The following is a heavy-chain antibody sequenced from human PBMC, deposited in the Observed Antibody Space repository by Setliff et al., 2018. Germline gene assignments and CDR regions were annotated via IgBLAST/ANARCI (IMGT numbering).Heavy chain of an antibody. V-gene: IGHV3-23*01. CDR3: ARVHYETSTYSPTLFDH. J-gene: IGHJ4*02. Sequence: GGSLRLSCAASRFTFSNYAMSWVRQAPGKGLEWVSAISASGRTTYSADSMKGRLTISRDNSKNSVFLQMNSLRVEDTAVYYCARVHYETSTYSPTLFDHWGQGALVTVSS. CDR1: RFTFSNYA. CDR2: ISASGRTT. D-gene: IGHD3-22*01.